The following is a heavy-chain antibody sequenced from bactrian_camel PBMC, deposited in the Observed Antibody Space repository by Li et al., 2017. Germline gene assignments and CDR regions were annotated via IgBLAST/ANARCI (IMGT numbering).Heavy chain of an antibody. Sequence: HVQLVESGGGSVQAGGSLTLSCAASGNSWSRYYCMGWFRQAPGKERELVAGIDLVSSTTYADSVKGRFTISKDNAQNTLSLQMHSLKLEDTAMYYCGTNKYCRGSYCCNSDFSHWGQGTQVTVS. D-gene: IGHD2*01. J-gene: IGHJ6*01. CDR3: GTNKYCRGSYCCNSDFSH. CDR2: IDLVSST. CDR1: GNSWSRYYC. V-gene: IGHV3S53*01.